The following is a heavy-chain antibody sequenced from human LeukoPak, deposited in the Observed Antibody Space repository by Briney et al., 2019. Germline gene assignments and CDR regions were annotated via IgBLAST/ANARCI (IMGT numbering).Heavy chain of an antibody. V-gene: IGHV3-74*01. Sequence: GGSLRLSCAASGFTFSSYWMHWVRQAPGKGLVWVSRINSDGSSTSYADSVKGRFTISRDNAKNTLYLQMNSLRAEDTAVYYCARALRIAVAGAPDFDYWGQKTLVTVPS. J-gene: IGHJ4*02. CDR2: INSDGSST. CDR1: GFTFSSYW. CDR3: ARALRIAVAGAPDFDY. D-gene: IGHD6-19*01.